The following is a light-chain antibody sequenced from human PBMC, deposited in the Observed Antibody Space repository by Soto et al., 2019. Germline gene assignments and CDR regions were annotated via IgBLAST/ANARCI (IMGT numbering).Light chain of an antibody. V-gene: IGKV3D-15*01. CDR2: DVS. Sequence: ILLTQSPATLSLSPGKRATLSCRASQNISNYLIWYKQKPGQAPRLLIYDVSNRATGIPARFSGSGSGTEFTLTISSLQSEDFEIYYCQQYNNWPITFGQGTRLEIK. CDR3: QQYNNWPIT. CDR1: QNISNY. J-gene: IGKJ5*01.